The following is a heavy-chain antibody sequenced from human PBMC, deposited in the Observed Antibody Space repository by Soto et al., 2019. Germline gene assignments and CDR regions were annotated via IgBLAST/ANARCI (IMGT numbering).Heavy chain of an antibody. D-gene: IGHD1-26*01. CDR2: ISAYNGNT. CDR3: ARDLIVGATPPYHFDY. CDR1: GYTFTSYG. J-gene: IGHJ4*02. V-gene: IGHV1-18*01. Sequence: QVQLVQSGAEVKKPGASVKVSCKASGYTFTSYGISWVRQAPGQGLEWMGWISAYNGNTNYAQKLQGRVTMTTDTTTSTAYMELRSLNSDDTAVYYCARDLIVGATPPYHFDYWGQGTLVTVSS.